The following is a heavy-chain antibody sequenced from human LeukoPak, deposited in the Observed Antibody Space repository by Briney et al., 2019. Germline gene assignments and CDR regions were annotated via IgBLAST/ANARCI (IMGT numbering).Heavy chain of an antibody. CDR1: GFTVSSNY. Sequence: TGGSLRLSCAASGFTVSSNYMNWVRQAPGKGLEWVSVIYSGGSTYYADSVKGRFTISRDNSKNTLYLQMNSLRAEDTAVYYCATRDFLDYWGQGTLVTVSS. V-gene: IGHV3-53*01. CDR2: IYSGGST. J-gene: IGHJ4*02. D-gene: IGHD2-21*02. CDR3: ATRDFLDY.